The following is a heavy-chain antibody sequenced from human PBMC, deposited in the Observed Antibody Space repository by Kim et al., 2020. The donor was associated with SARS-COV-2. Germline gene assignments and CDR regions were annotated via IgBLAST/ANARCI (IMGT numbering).Heavy chain of an antibody. CDR2: IKGKTDGGTI. Sequence: GSLRLSCAASGFIFSKVWMSWVRQAPGKGLEWIGRIKGKTDGGTIDYAAPVKGRFILSRDDSKNTLHLQMNSLGTEDTAMYYCATLHGDYRGMDVWGQGTTVTVSS. CDR1: GFIFSKVW. J-gene: IGHJ6*02. CDR3: ATLHGDYRGMDV. D-gene: IGHD4-17*01. V-gene: IGHV3-15*01.